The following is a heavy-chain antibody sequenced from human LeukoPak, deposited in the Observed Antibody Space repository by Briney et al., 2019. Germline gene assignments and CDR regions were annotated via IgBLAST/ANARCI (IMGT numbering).Heavy chain of an antibody. V-gene: IGHV3-15*07. D-gene: IGHD6-19*01. CDR1: DFTFSNAW. J-gene: IGHJ3*02. CDR2: IKSKIDVGAT. CDR3: TTGGSVIVAGTRAFDI. Sequence: GGSLRLSCVASDFTFSNAWMNWVRQAPGKGLEWVGRIKSKIDVGATDFAAPVQGRFTVSRDDSKNTLYLQMNSLKTEDTAAYYCTTGGSVIVAGTRAFDIWGQGTMVTVSS.